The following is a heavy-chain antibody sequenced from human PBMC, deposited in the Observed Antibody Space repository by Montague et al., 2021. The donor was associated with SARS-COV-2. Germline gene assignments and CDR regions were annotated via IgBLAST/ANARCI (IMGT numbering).Heavy chain of an antibody. J-gene: IGHJ4*02. CDR2: ISSSGSTI. CDR1: GFTFSSYE. Sequence: SLRLSCSASGFTFSSYEMNWVRQAPGKGLEWVSYISSSGSTIYYXDSVKGRFTISRDNAKNSLYLQMSSLRAEDTAVYYCARDSLFRSGYSSGWPDYWGQGTLVTVSS. D-gene: IGHD6-19*01. CDR3: ARDSLFRSGYSSGWPDY. V-gene: IGHV3-48*03.